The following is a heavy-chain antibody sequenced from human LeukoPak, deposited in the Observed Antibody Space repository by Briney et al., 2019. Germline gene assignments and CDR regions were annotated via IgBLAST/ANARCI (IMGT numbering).Heavy chain of an antibody. J-gene: IGHJ4*02. CDR3: ARGSIRVPAATSARTTDFDY. Sequence: SETLSLTCAVYGGSFSGYYWSWIRQPPGKGLEWIEEINHSGSTNYNPSLKSRVTISVDTSKNQFSLKLSSVTAADTAVYYCARGSIRVPAATSARTTDFDYWGQGTLVTVSS. D-gene: IGHD2-2*01. CDR2: INHSGST. CDR1: GGSFSGYY. V-gene: IGHV4-34*01.